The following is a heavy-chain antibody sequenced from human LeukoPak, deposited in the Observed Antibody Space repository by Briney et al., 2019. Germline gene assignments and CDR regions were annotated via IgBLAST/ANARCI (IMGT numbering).Heavy chain of an antibody. J-gene: IGHJ4*02. D-gene: IGHD3-10*01. V-gene: IGHV3-30*04. CDR3: AKGKPRGDYYGSGIYFYFDY. Sequence: GGSLRLSCAASGFSFTSYEMHWVRQAPGKGLEWVAVISYDAKNKKYADSVKGRFIISRDNAKNSLYLQMNSLKAEDTALYFCAKGKPRGDYYGSGIYFYFDYWGQGALVTVSS. CDR2: ISYDAKNK. CDR1: GFSFTSYE.